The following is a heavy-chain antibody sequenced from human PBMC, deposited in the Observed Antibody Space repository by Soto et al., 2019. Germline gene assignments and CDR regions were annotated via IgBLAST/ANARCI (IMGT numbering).Heavy chain of an antibody. CDR2: ISAYNGNT. CDR3: GRDWTHYDSSGPGDY. Sequence: ASVKVSCKASGYTFTSYGISWVRQAPGQGLEWMGWISAYNGNTNYAQKLQGRVTMTTDTSASTAYMELSSLRSEDTAVYYCGRDWTHYDSSGPGDYWGQGTLVTVSS. V-gene: IGHV1-18*01. D-gene: IGHD3-22*01. J-gene: IGHJ4*02. CDR1: GYTFTSYG.